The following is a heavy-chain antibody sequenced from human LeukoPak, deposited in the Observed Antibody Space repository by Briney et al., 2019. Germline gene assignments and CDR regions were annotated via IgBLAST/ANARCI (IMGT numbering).Heavy chain of an antibody. CDR2: ISGSGGST. V-gene: IGHV3-23*01. CDR1: GFTFSSYA. Sequence: PGGSLRLSCAASGFTFSSYAMTWVRQAPEKGLEWVSAISGSGGSTYYADSVKGRFSISRDKSKNTLYLQMNSLRAEDTAVYYCAKNPQQLVRGGRSQIDYWGQGTLVTVSS. J-gene: IGHJ4*02. D-gene: IGHD6-13*01. CDR3: AKNPQQLVRGGRSQIDY.